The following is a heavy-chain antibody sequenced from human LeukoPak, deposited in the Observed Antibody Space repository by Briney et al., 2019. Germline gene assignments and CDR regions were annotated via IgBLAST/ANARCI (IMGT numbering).Heavy chain of an antibody. CDR3: ARDLGDFWSGYPYGMDV. CDR1: GFTFSSYS. CDR2: ISSSSSYI. D-gene: IGHD3-3*01. Sequence: AGGSLRLSCAASGFTFSSYSMNWVRRAPGRGLEWVSSISSSSSYIYYADSVKGRFTISRDNAKNSLYLQMNSLRAEDTAVYYCARDLGDFWSGYPYGMDVWGQGTTVTVSS. V-gene: IGHV3-21*01. J-gene: IGHJ6*02.